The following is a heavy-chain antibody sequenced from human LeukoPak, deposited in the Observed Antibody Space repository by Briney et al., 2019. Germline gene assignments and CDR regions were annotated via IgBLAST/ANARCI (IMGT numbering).Heavy chain of an antibody. CDR2: IYTGGTT. CDR3: ARGFNRGFDP. J-gene: IGHJ5*02. Sequence: GGSLRLSCAASGFTVSTNYMSWVRQAPGKGLEWVSVIYTGGTTYYADSVKDRFAFSRDNSKNTVYLQMNSLRAEVTAVYYCARGFNRGFDPWGQGTLVTVSS. CDR1: GFTVSTNY. D-gene: IGHD1-14*01. V-gene: IGHV3-53*01.